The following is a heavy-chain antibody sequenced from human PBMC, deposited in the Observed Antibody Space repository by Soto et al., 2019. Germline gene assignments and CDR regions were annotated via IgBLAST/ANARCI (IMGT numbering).Heavy chain of an antibody. CDR1: GFTFSTYS. CDR2: ISDNSSVI. CDR3: ARAAAGPHDAFDI. Sequence: PGGSLRLSCAASGFTFSTYSINWVRQAPGKGLEWISYISDNSSVIYYADSVKGRFTISRDNAKNSLYLQMNSLRAEDTAVYYCARAAAGPHDAFDIWGQGTMVTVSS. J-gene: IGHJ3*02. V-gene: IGHV3-21*05. D-gene: IGHD6-13*01.